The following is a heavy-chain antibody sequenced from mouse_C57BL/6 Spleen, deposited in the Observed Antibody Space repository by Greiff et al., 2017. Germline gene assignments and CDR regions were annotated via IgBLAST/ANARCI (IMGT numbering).Heavy chain of an antibody. CDR3: ARSGGNYVLFAD. J-gene: IGHJ3*01. Sequence: QVTLKESGPGILQSSQTLSLTCSFSGFSLSTSGMGVSWIRQPSGKGLEWLAHIYWDDDKRYNPSLKSRLTISKDTSRNQVFLKITSVDTADTATVDCARSGGNYVLFADWGQGTLVTVSA. V-gene: IGHV8-12*01. D-gene: IGHD2-1*01. CDR2: IYWDDDK. CDR1: GFSLSTSGMG.